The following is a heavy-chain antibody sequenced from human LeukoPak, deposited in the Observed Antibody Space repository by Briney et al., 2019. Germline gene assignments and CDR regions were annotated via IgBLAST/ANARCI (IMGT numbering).Heavy chain of an antibody. Sequence: SETLSLTCTVSGNSISSSYYWGWIRQPPGKGLEWIGSIYNRGTNHYNPSLKSRVTISVDTSKNQFSLRLKSVTAADTAMYYCAKSGGYGLIDYWGQGTLVTVSS. J-gene: IGHJ4*02. CDR3: AKSGGYGLIDY. CDR2: IYNRGTN. CDR1: GNSISSSYY. D-gene: IGHD1-26*01. V-gene: IGHV4-38-2*02.